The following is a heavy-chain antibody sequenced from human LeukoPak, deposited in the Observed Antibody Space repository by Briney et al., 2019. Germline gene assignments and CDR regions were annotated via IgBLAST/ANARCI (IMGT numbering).Heavy chain of an antibody. CDR1: GYTLTELS. V-gene: IGHV1-24*01. D-gene: IGHD3-10*01. J-gene: IGHJ4*02. Sequence: RASVKVSCKVSGYTLTELSMHWVRQAPGKGLEWMGGFDPENGETIYAQKFQGRVTMTEDTSTDTAYMELSSLRSEDTAVYYCATGGQVRGVITGFDYWGQGTLVTVSS. CDR2: FDPENGET. CDR3: ATGGQVRGVITGFDY.